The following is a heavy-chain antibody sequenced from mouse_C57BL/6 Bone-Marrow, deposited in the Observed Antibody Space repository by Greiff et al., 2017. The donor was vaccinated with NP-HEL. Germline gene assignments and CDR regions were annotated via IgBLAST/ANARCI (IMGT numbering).Heavy chain of an antibody. J-gene: IGHJ2*01. V-gene: IGHV1-50*01. CDR3: ARGLRLDY. CDR2: IDPSDSYT. CDR1: GYTFTSYW. D-gene: IGHD2-2*01. Sequence: QVQLKQPGAELVKPGASVKLSCKASGYTFTSYWMQWVKQRPGQGLEWIGEIDPSDSYTNYNQKFKGKATLTVDTSSSTAYMQLSSLTSEDSAVYYCARGLRLDYWGQGTTLTVSS.